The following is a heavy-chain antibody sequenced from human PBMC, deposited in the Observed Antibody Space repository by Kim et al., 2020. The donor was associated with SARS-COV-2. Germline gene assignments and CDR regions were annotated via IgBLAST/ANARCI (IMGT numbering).Heavy chain of an antibody. Sequence: GGSLRLSCVASGFTFSSYAMSWLRQAPGKGLEWVSVIYSDGTTKFYVGSVMGRFTVSRDNSKDTLFLQTNNLRAEDTAVYFCAKDHFRSSGDFWGQGTLVTVSS. CDR1: GFTFSSYA. V-gene: IGHV3-23*03. J-gene: IGHJ4*02. CDR3: AKDHFRSSGDF. D-gene: IGHD3-3*02. CDR2: IYSDGTTK.